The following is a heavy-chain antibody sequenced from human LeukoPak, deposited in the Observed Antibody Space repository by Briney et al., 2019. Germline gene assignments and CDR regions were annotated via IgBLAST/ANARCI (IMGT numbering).Heavy chain of an antibody. J-gene: IGHJ2*01. Sequence: GGSLRLSCAASGFTLSSYAMHWVRQAPGKGLEWVAVISYDGSNKYYADSVKGRFTISRDNSKNTLYLQMNSLRAEDTAVYYCARDRGDCSGGSCYLYWYFDLWGRGTLVTVSS. CDR3: ARDRGDCSGGSCYLYWYFDL. CDR2: ISYDGSNK. CDR1: GFTLSSYA. V-gene: IGHV3-30-3*01. D-gene: IGHD2-15*01.